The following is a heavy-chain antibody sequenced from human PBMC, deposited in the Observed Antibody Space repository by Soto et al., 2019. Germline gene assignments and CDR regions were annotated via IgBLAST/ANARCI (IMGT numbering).Heavy chain of an antibody. CDR2: IYHSGST. CDR1: GGSISSGGYS. Sequence: SETLSLTCAVSGGSISSGGYSWSWIRQPPGKGLEWIGYIYHSGSTYYNPSLKSRVTISVDRSKNQFSLKLSSVTAADTAVYYCARGDCSGGSCYFEYWGPGTLVAVSS. CDR3: ARGDCSGGSCYFEY. J-gene: IGHJ4*02. D-gene: IGHD2-15*01. V-gene: IGHV4-30-2*01.